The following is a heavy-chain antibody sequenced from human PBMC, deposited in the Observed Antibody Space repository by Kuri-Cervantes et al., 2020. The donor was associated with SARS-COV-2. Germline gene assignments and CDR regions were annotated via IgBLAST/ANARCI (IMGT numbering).Heavy chain of an antibody. CDR3: AKVNGILGSAWCGRAHFDY. D-gene: IGHD6-19*01. J-gene: IGHJ4*02. CDR2: ISVSGGDT. CDR1: GFTFSSYA. Sequence: GGSLRLSCAASGFTFSSYAMAWVRQAPGKGLEWVSDISVSGGDTHYADSVRGRFTISRDNSKNTLYLQVNSLRAEDTAVYFCAKVNGILGSAWCGRAHFDYWGQGTLVTVSS. V-gene: IGHV3-23*01.